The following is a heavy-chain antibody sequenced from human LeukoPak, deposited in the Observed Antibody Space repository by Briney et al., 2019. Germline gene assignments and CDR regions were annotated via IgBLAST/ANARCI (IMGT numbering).Heavy chain of an antibody. D-gene: IGHD6-19*01. Sequence: GRSLRLSCAASGFNFSRYGMHWVRQAPGKGLEWVTSIWFDGGNIHYADSVKGRVIISRDNSKSALYLQMNSLRAEDTAIYYCARDSLPMAVTGPFDHWGEGALVTVSS. CDR1: GFNFSRYG. CDR3: ARDSLPMAVTGPFDH. V-gene: IGHV3-33*01. CDR2: IWFDGGNI. J-gene: IGHJ4*02.